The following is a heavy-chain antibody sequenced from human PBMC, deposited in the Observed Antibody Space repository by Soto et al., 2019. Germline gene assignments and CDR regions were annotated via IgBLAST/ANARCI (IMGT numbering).Heavy chain of an antibody. V-gene: IGHV2-5*01. CDR1: GFSVTSSGAG. J-gene: IGHJ4*02. Sequence: QITLKESGPTLVKPTQTLTLTCTLSGFSVTSSGAGVGWIRQAPGKALDWLALSYWNDQKRYKPSLKTRLSITKDTSKTGVLLTMANMDPEDSGIYYCARVNIGYPYYVACWGQGILVTVSS. D-gene: IGHD5-18*01. CDR3: ARVNIGYPYYVAC. CDR2: SYWNDQK.